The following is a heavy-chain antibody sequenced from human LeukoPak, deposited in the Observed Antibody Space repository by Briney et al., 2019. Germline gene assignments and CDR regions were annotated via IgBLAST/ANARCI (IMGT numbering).Heavy chain of an antibody. J-gene: IGHJ3*02. Sequence: GGSLRLSCAASGFTFSSYSMNWVRQAPGKGLDWVSSISTSSDYIYYADSVKGRFTISRDNSKNTLYLQMNSLRAEDTAVYYCAKELDLGAFDIWGQGTMVTVSS. CDR2: ISTSSDYI. CDR1: GFTFSSYS. CDR3: AKELDLGAFDI. D-gene: IGHD6-6*01. V-gene: IGHV3-21*04.